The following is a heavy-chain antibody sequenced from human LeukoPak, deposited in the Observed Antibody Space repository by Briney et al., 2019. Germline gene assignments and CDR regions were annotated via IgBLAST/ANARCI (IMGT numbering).Heavy chain of an antibody. V-gene: IGHV3-23*01. CDR1: GFTFSTYD. Sequence: PGWSLRLYCAASGFTFSTYDMTWVRQAPGKGLEWVSSISGSGGSTYYADSVKGRFTTSRDNSKNTLYLHMNGLRAEDTAVYYCAKDLAAVPGNKYFAYWGLGPLVTVFS. J-gene: IGHJ4*02. CDR3: AKDLAAVPGNKYFAY. CDR2: ISGSGGST. D-gene: IGHD6-19*01.